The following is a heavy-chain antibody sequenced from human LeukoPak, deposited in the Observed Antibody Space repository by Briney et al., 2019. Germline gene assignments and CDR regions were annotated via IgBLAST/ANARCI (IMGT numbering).Heavy chain of an antibody. Sequence: SETLSLTCAVYGGSFSGYYWSWIRQPPGKGLEWIGEINHSGSINYNPSLKSRVTISVDTSKNQFSLKLSSVTAADTAVYYCAATYYDFWSGFHRATYYMDVWGKGTTATVSS. CDR3: AATYYDFWSGFHRATYYMDV. CDR2: INHSGSI. D-gene: IGHD3-3*01. J-gene: IGHJ6*03. CDR1: GGSFSGYY. V-gene: IGHV4-34*01.